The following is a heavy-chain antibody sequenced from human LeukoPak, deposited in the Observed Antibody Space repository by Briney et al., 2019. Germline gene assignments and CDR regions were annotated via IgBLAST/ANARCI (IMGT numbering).Heavy chain of an antibody. V-gene: IGHV4-59*01. Sequence: PSETLSLTCTVSGGSISSYYWSWIRQPPGKGLEWIGYIYYSGSTNYNPSLKSRVTISVDTSKNQFSLKLSSVTAADTAVYYCARGIGYFDWLSYFDYWGQGTLVTVSS. CDR2: IYYSGST. CDR3: ARGIGYFDWLSYFDY. CDR1: GGSISSYY. D-gene: IGHD3-9*01. J-gene: IGHJ4*02.